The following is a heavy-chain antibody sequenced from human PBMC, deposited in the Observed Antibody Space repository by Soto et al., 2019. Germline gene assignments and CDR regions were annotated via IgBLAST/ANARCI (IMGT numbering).Heavy chain of an antibody. CDR2: TYYRSKWYN. CDR3: AKEGCSSTSCVAFLDV. D-gene: IGHD2-2*01. Sequence: SQTLSLTCVISGDSVSSNSAAWIWIRQSPSRGLEWLGRTYYRSKWYNDYALSVKSRITINPDTSKNQFSLQLDSVIPEDTAVYYCAKEGCSSTSCVAFLDVWGRGTTVTVSS. V-gene: IGHV6-1*01. CDR1: GDSVSSNSAA. J-gene: IGHJ6*02.